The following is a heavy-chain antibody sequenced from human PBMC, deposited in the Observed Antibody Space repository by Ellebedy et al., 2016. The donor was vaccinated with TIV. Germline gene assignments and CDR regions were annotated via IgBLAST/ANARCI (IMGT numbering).Heavy chain of an antibody. J-gene: IGHJ4*02. V-gene: IGHV1-46*01. CDR3: AREHGSGSLVGSY. D-gene: IGHD3-10*01. CDR2: INPSGGST. Sequence: ASVKVSCKASGYTFTSYYMHWVRQAPGQGLEWMGIINPSGGSTSYAQKFQGRVTMTEDTSTDTAYMELSSLRSEDTAVYYCAREHGSGSLVGSYWGQGTLVTVSS. CDR1: GYTFTSYY.